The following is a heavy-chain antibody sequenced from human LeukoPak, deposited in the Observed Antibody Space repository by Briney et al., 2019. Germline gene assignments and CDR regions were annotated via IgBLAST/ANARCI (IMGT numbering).Heavy chain of an antibody. J-gene: IGHJ6*02. V-gene: IGHV1-46*01. Sequence: GASVKVSCKASGYTFTSYYMHWVRQAPGQGLEWMGIINPSGGSTSYAQKFQGRVTMTRDTSTSTVYMELSSLRSEDTAVYYCARVKQQLDHYYYYGMDVLGQGTTVTVSS. CDR1: GYTFTSYY. D-gene: IGHD6-13*01. CDR2: INPSGGST. CDR3: ARVKQQLDHYYYYGMDV.